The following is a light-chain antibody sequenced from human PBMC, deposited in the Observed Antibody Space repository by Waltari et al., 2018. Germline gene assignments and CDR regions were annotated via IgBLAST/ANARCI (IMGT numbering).Light chain of an antibody. CDR1: SGSLSTTSY. J-gene: IGLJ3*02. V-gene: IGLV8-61*01. CDR2: KAT. Sequence: QTVVTQEPSLSVSPGGTVTLTCALSSGSLSTTSYATWYQQTPGQAPRTLVYKATAGSSGVPVRCSGSILGNTAALTITGAQADDESDYYCALYMGSGIWVFGGGTRLTVL. CDR3: ALYMGSGIWV.